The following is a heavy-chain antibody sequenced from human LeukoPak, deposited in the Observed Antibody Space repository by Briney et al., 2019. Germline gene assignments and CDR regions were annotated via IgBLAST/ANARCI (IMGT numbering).Heavy chain of an antibody. CDR1: GGSISSSSYY. CDR2: IYYSGST. Sequence: SETLSLTCTVSGGSISSSSYYWGWIRQPPGKGLEWIGSIYYSGSTYYNPSLKSRVTISVDTSKNQFSLKLSSVTAADTAVYYCASTGYSSGWYDHPGNFDYWGQGTLVTVSS. D-gene: IGHD6-19*01. CDR3: ASTGYSSGWYDHPGNFDY. J-gene: IGHJ4*02. V-gene: IGHV4-39*07.